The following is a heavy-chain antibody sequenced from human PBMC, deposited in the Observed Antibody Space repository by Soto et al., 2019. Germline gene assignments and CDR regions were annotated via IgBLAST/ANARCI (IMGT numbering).Heavy chain of an antibody. CDR3: VKPGRFLEWYDGMDV. Sequence: GGSLRLSCSASGFTFSSYAMHWVRQAPGKGLEYVSAISSNGGSTYYADSVKGRFTISRDNSKNTLYLQMSSLRAEDTAVYYCVKPGRFLEWYDGMDVGGQGTTVTVSS. CDR1: GFTFSSYA. CDR2: ISSNGGST. J-gene: IGHJ6*02. V-gene: IGHV3-64D*08. D-gene: IGHD3-3*01.